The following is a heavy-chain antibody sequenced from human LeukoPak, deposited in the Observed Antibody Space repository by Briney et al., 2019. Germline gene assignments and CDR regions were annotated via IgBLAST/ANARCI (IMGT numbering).Heavy chain of an antibody. V-gene: IGHV4-34*01. CDR1: GGSFSGYY. D-gene: IGHD4-17*01. CDR3: ARGHGDYYWNWFDP. Sequence: SETLSLTCAVYGGSFSGYYWSWIRQPPGKGLEWIGEINHGGITNYNPSLKSRVTISLDTSKNQFSLKLSSVTAADTAVYYCARGHGDYYWNWFDPWGQGTLVTVSS. CDR2: INHGGIT. J-gene: IGHJ5*02.